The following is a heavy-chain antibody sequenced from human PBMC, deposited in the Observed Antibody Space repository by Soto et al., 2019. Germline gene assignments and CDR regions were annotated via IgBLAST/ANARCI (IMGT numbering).Heavy chain of an antibody. D-gene: IGHD3-9*01. CDR1: GGSISSSSYY. Sequence: SETLSLTCTVSGGSISSSSYYWGWIRQPPGKGLEWIGSIYYSGSTYYNPSLKSRVTISVDTSKNQFSLKLSSVTAAGTAVYYCARHERPEYYDILTGPMGYFDYWGQGTLVTVS. V-gene: IGHV4-39*01. CDR2: IYYSGST. J-gene: IGHJ4*02. CDR3: ARHERPEYYDILTGPMGYFDY.